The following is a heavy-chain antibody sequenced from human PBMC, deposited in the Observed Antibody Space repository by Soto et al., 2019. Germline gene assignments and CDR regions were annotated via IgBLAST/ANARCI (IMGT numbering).Heavy chain of an antibody. CDR1: GFTFKNYW. CDR2: INFDGSST. D-gene: IGHD5-12*01. V-gene: IGHV3-74*01. J-gene: IGHJ4*02. CDR3: ARDLYGYDANYFES. Sequence: GGSLRLSCVASGFTFKNYWMHWVRQAPGKGLVWLSRINFDGSSTNYVDSVKGRITISRDNAKNTLYLQVNSLRAGDTAFYYCARDLYGYDANYFESWGQGTLVTVSS.